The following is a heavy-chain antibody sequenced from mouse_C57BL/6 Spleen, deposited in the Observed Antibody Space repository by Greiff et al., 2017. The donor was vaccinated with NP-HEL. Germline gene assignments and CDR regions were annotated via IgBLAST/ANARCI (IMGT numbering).Heavy chain of an antibody. CDR1: GYTFTSYW. V-gene: IGHV1-7*01. CDR3: AREGLSTSLDY. J-gene: IGHJ2*01. Sequence: VQLQQSGAELAKPGASVKLSCKASGYTFTSYWMHWVKQRPGQGLEWIGYINPSSGYTKYNHKFKDKATLTADKSSSTAYMQLRSLTSEDSAFYYCAREGLSTSLDYWGQGTTLTVSS. D-gene: IGHD2-4*01. CDR2: INPSSGYT.